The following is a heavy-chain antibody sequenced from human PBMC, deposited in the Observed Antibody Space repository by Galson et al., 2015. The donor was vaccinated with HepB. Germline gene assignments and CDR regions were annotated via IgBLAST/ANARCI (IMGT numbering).Heavy chain of an antibody. CDR1: EVSFGNNA. Sequence: SLRLSCAASEVSFGNNAMSWFRQSPGKGLEWVGFIRSKASAGTTEYAASVKGRFSIFRDDSKSAVYLQMSSLKIEDTAVYYCASSGYWGQGALVTVSS. J-gene: IGHJ4*02. V-gene: IGHV3-49*03. D-gene: IGHD1-26*01. CDR3: ASSGY. CDR2: IRSKASAGTT.